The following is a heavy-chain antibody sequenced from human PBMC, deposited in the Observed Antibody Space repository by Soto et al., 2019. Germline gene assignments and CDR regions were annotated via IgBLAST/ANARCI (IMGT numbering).Heavy chain of an antibody. Sequence: SVKVSCKASGGTFSSYAISWVRQAPGQGLEWMGGIIPIFGTANYAQRFQGRVTITADESTSTAYMELSSLRSEDTAVYYCARKHTAMAMDRDGAFDIWGQGTMVTVSS. CDR1: GGTFSSYA. J-gene: IGHJ3*02. CDR3: ARKHTAMAMDRDGAFDI. CDR2: IIPIFGTA. D-gene: IGHD5-18*01. V-gene: IGHV1-69*13.